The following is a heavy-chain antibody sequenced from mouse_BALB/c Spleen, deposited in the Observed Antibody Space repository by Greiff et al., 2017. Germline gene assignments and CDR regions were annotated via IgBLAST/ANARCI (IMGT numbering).Heavy chain of an antibody. CDR1: GYTFTSYW. Sequence: VKLMESGAELAKPGASVKMSCKASGYTFTSYWMHWVKQRPGQGLEWIGYINPSTGYTEYNQKFKDKATLTADKSSSTAYMQLSSLTSEDSAVYYCARSIYYGSSYWYFDVWGAGTTVTVSS. V-gene: IGHV1-7*01. CDR2: INPSTGYT. D-gene: IGHD1-1*01. J-gene: IGHJ1*01. CDR3: ARSIYYGSSYWYFDV.